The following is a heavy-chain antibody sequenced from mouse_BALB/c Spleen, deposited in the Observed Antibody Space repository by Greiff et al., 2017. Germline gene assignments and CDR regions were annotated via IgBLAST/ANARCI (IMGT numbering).Heavy chain of an antibody. CDR1: GFTFTDYY. D-gene: IGHD1-1*01. J-gene: IGHJ4*01. CDR2: IRNKANGYTT. CDR3: ARDMGYGDAMDY. V-gene: IGHV7-3*02. Sequence: VKLVASGGGLVQPGGSLRLSCATSGFTFTDYYMSWVRPPPGKALEWLGFIRNKANGYTTEYSASVKGRFTISRDNSQSILYLQMNTLRAEDSATYYCARDMGYGDAMDYWGQGTSVTVSS.